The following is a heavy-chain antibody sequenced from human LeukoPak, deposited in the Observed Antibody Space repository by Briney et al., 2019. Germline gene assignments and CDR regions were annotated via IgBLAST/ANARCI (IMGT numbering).Heavy chain of an antibody. Sequence: GASVKVSCKASGGTFSSYAISWVRQAPGQGLEWMGRIIPILGIANYAQKFQGRVTITADKSTSTAYMELSSLRPDDTAVYYCARVNLRGSNYNWFDPWGQGTRVTVSS. J-gene: IGHJ5*02. CDR1: GGTFSSYA. V-gene: IGHV1-69*04. CDR3: ARVNLRGSNYNWFDP. D-gene: IGHD3-10*01. CDR2: IIPILGIA.